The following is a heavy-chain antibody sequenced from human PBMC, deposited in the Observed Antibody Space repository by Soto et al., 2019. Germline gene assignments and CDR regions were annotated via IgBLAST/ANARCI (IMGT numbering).Heavy chain of an antibody. D-gene: IGHD3-10*01. CDR3: SRENWFQDY. J-gene: IGHJ4*02. CDR2: INKDGSEQ. Sequence: EVQLVESGGGLVQPGGSLRLSCAASGFTFTAYYMTWVRQAPGKGLEWVASINKDGSEQYYVDSVKGRFTISRDNAKNSLYLQINSLRAGDTALYYCSRENWFQDYWGQGTLVTVSS. V-gene: IGHV3-7*03. CDR1: GFTFTAYY.